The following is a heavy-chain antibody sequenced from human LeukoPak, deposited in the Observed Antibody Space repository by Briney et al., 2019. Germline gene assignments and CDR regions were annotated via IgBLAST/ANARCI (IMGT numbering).Heavy chain of an antibody. CDR2: ISGSGGST. CDR3: AKDSVRYYDSIFDY. Sequence: GSLRLPCAASGFTFSSYAMSWVRQAPGKGLEWVSAISGSGGSTYYADSVKGRFTISRDNSKNTLYLQMNSLRAEDTAVYYCAKDSVRYYDSIFDYWGQGTLVTVSS. CDR1: GFTFSSYA. J-gene: IGHJ4*02. V-gene: IGHV3-23*01. D-gene: IGHD3-22*01.